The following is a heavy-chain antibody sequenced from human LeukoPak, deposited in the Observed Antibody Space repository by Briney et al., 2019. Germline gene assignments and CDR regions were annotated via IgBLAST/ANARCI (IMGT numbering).Heavy chain of an antibody. CDR1: GYTFTSYG. Sequence: ASVKVSCKSSGYTFTSYGIRWVRQATGQGLGWMGWMNPNSGNTGYAQKFQGRVTMTRNTSISTAYMELSSLRSEDTAVYYCAREAGTDDYWGQGTLVTVSS. D-gene: IGHD1-1*01. J-gene: IGHJ4*02. V-gene: IGHV1-8*02. CDR2: MNPNSGNT. CDR3: AREAGTDDY.